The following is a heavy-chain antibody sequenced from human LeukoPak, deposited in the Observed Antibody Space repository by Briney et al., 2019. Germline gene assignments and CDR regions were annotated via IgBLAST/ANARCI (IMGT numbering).Heavy chain of an antibody. CDR3: ARSVAASKTFDY. CDR1: GFTFSDYY. J-gene: IGHJ4*02. V-gene: IGHV3-11*04. Sequence: GGSLRLSCAASGFTFSDYYMSWIRQAPGKGLEWVSYISSSGSTIYYADSVKGRFTISRDNSKNTLYLQMNSLRAEDTAVYYCARSVAASKTFDYWGQGTLVTVSS. CDR2: ISSSGSTI. D-gene: IGHD6-19*01.